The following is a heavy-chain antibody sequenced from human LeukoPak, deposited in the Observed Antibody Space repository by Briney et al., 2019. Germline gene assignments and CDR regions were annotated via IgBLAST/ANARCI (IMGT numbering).Heavy chain of an antibody. D-gene: IGHD3-22*01. J-gene: IGHJ6*03. Sequence: ASVKVSCKASGYTFTGYYMHWVRQAPGQGLEWMGWINPNSGGTNYAQKLQGRVTVTTDTSTSTAYMELRSLRSDDTAVYYCARVRDSRLDYYYYMDVWGKGTTVTVSS. CDR2: INPNSGGT. CDR3: ARVRDSRLDYYYYMDV. CDR1: GYTFTGYY. V-gene: IGHV1-2*02.